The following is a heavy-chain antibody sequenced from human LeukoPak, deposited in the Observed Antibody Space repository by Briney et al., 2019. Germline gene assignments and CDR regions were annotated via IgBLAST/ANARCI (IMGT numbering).Heavy chain of an antibody. CDR3: ARDGGPGGRWPYGGYYYYGMDV. CDR1: GYTFTGYY. J-gene: IGHJ6*02. D-gene: IGHD3-16*01. Sequence: ASVKVSCKASGYTFTGYYMHWVRQAPGQGLEWMGWINPNSGGTNYAQKFQGWVTMTRDTSISTAYMELSRLRSDDTAVYYCARDGGPGGRWPYGGYYYYGMDVWGQGTTVTVSS. CDR2: INPNSGGT. V-gene: IGHV1-2*04.